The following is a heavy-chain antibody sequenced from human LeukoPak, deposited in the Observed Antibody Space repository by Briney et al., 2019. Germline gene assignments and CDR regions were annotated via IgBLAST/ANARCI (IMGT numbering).Heavy chain of an antibody. D-gene: IGHD3-9*01. Sequence: PGGSLRLSCAASGFTFSSYSMNWVRQAPGKGLEWDSSISSSSSYIYYADSVKGRFTISRDNAKNSLYLQMNSLRAEDTAVYYCARGYRYYDILTGPSSFDIWGQGTMVTVSS. CDR2: ISSSSSYI. CDR1: GFTFSSYS. J-gene: IGHJ3*02. CDR3: ARGYRYYDILTGPSSFDI. V-gene: IGHV3-21*01.